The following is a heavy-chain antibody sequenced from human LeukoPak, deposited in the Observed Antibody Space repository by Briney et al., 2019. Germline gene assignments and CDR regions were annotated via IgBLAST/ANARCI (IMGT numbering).Heavy chain of an antibody. CDR1: GGSISSYY. J-gene: IGHJ4*02. CDR3: ARGISGYGYFDY. V-gene: IGHV4-59*01. D-gene: IGHD5-12*01. CDR2: IYYSGST. Sequence: SETLSLTCTVSGGSISSYYWSWIRQPPGKGLEWIGYIYYSGSTNYNPSLKSRVTISVDTSKNQFSLKLISVTAADTAVYYCARGISGYGYFDYWGQGTLVTVSS.